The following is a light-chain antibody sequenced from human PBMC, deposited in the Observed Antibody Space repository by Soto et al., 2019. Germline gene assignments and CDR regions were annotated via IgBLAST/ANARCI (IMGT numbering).Light chain of an antibody. Sequence: QSALTQPASVSGSLGQSITISCTGTTSDVGGYNYVSWYQQHPGKAPILMIYEVTNRPSGVSNRFSGSKSGNTASLTISGLQVEDEAEYYCGSYTSTSPYVFGTGTKVTVL. CDR3: GSYTSTSPYV. CDR1: TSDVGGYNY. V-gene: IGLV2-14*01. J-gene: IGLJ1*01. CDR2: EVT.